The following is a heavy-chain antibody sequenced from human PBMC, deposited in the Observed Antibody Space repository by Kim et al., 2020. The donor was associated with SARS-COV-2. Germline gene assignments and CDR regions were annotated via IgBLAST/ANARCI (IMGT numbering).Heavy chain of an antibody. CDR3: TTDRARSYYYGSGSYLY. J-gene: IGHJ4*02. Sequence: VKGRFTISRDDSKNTLYLQMNSLKTEDTAVYYCTTDRARSYYYGSGSYLYWGQGTLVTVSS. D-gene: IGHD3-10*01. V-gene: IGHV3-15*01.